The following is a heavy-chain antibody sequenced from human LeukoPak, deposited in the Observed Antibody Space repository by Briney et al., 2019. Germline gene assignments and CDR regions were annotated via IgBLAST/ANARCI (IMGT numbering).Heavy chain of an antibody. CDR2: ISASSNYI. CDR1: GFAFSDYS. V-gene: IGHV3-21*01. Sequence: KPGGSLRLSCAASGFAFSDYSMNWVRQAPGKGLEWVSSISASSNYIYYADSVKGRFTISRDNAKNSLYLQMSSLRAEDTAVYYCARDASTRCYLCEVDYWGQGTLVTVSS. J-gene: IGHJ4*02. D-gene: IGHD2-2*01. CDR3: ARDASTRCYLCEVDY.